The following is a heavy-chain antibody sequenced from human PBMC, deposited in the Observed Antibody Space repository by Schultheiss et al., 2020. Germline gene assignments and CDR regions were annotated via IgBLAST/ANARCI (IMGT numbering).Heavy chain of an antibody. V-gene: IGHV4-39*01. D-gene: IGHD2-15*01. Sequence: SQTLSLTCTVSGGSISSYYWGWIRQLPGKGLEYIGSIYYTGSTYYSPSLKSRVTISVDTSKNQFSLKLNSVTAADTAVYYCARHRGYCSGGSCYRRGASYYYMDVWGKGTTVTVSS. CDR1: GGSISSYY. CDR3: ARHRGYCSGGSCYRRGASYYYMDV. J-gene: IGHJ6*03. CDR2: IYYTGST.